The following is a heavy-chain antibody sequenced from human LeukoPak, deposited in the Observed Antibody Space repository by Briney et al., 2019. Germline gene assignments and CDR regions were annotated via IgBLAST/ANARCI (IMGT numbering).Heavy chain of an antibody. V-gene: IGHV4-39*01. D-gene: IGHD3-10*01. Sequence: KPSETLSLTCTVSGGSISGSSYYWGWIRQPPGKGLEWIGXXXXXXXXXXXXSLXXXXXXXVXXXXNQFSLKLNSVTATDTAVYYCARHYGPWGQGTLVTVSS. CDR3: ARHYGP. CDR2: XXXXXXX. J-gene: IGHJ4*02. CDR1: GGSISGSSYY.